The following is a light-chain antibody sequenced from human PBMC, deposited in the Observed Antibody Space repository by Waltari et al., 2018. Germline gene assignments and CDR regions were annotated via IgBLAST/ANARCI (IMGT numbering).Light chain of an antibody. CDR3: QQYYSTLL. CDR2: WAS. V-gene: IGKV4-1*01. J-gene: IGKJ4*01. CDR1: QSVLYRSNNKNY. Sequence: DIVLTQSPDLLAVSLGERATINCKSSQSVLYRSNNKNYLAWYKQKPGQPPKLLISWASTRESGVPDRFSGSGSGKDFTLTISSLQAEDVAVYYCQQYYSTLLFGGGTKVEIK.